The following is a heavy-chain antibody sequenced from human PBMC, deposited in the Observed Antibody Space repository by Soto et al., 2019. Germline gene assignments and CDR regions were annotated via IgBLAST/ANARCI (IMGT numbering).Heavy chain of an antibody. J-gene: IGHJ4*02. V-gene: IGHV4-39*01. CDR3: ARLGRIAVAGLGFDY. D-gene: IGHD6-19*01. Sequence: QLQLQESGPGLVKPSETLSLTCTVSGGSISSSSYYWGWIRQPPGKGLEWIGSIYYSGSTYYNPSLKSRVTISVDTSKNQYPLMLSSVTAADTAVYYCARLGRIAVAGLGFDYWGQGTLVTVSS. CDR1: GGSISSSSYY. CDR2: IYYSGST.